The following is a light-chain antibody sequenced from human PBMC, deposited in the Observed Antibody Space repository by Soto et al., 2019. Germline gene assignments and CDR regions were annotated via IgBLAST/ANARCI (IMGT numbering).Light chain of an antibody. CDR1: QSINNY. CDR3: QQSLIMPIT. V-gene: IGKV1-39*01. J-gene: IGKJ5*01. Sequence: DIQMTQSPASLSVSVGDRVTITCRASQSINNYLNWYLQRPGQAPKLLIRSASTLQRGVPSRFSGSGSRTEFTLTIADLQPDDFGTYYCQQSLIMPITFGHGTRLDIK. CDR2: SAS.